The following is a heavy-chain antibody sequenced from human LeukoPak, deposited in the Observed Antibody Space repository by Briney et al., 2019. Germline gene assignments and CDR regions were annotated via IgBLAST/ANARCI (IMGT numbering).Heavy chain of an antibody. CDR2: TYYRSKWYN. J-gene: IGHJ4*02. V-gene: IGHV6-1*01. Sequence: SQTLSLTCAISGDSVSSISAAWNWIRQSPSRGLEWLGRTYYRSKWYNDYAVSVKSRITINPDTSKNQFSLQLNSVTPEDTAVYYCASSSIAACPHYFDYWGQGTLVTVSS. CDR1: GDSVSSISAA. D-gene: IGHD6-6*01. CDR3: ASSSIAACPHYFDY.